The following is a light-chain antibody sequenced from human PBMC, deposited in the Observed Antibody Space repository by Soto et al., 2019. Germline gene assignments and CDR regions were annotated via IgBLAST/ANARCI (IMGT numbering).Light chain of an antibody. J-gene: IGKJ2*01. CDR3: QQYDSSPYT. CDR2: GAS. V-gene: IGKV3-20*01. Sequence: EIVLTQSPGTLSLSPGERATLSCRASQSVSSSYLAWYQQKPGQAPRRLIYGASSRATGIPDRFSGSGSGTDFTLTISRLEPEDFAVYYCQQYDSSPYTFGQGTKLEIK. CDR1: QSVSSSY.